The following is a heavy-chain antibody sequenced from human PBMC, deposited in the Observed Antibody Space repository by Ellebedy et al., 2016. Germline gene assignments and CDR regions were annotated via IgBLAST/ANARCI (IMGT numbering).Heavy chain of an antibody. Sequence: GGSLRLXXAASGFTFSSHSMHWVRQAPGKGLVWVSRMKGDGSSTSYADSVKGRFSISRDNSRNTVSLQMNSLREEDTAVYFCARSATDSRGSPLDYWGHGTLVSVSS. J-gene: IGHJ4*01. CDR1: GFTFSSHS. V-gene: IGHV3-74*01. D-gene: IGHD3-22*01. CDR2: MKGDGSST. CDR3: ARSATDSRGSPLDY.